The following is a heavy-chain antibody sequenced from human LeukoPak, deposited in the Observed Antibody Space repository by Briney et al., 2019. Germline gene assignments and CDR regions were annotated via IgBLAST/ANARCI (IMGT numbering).Heavy chain of an antibody. V-gene: IGHV3-23*01. D-gene: IGHD1-26*01. CDR2: ISGSGGST. Sequence: GGSLRLSCAASGFTFSSYGMSWVRQAPGKGLEWVSAISGSGGSTYYADSVKGRFTISRDNSKNTLYLQMSSLRAEDTAVYYCARAIVGATSDAFDIWGQGTMVTVSS. J-gene: IGHJ3*02. CDR1: GFTFSSYG. CDR3: ARAIVGATSDAFDI.